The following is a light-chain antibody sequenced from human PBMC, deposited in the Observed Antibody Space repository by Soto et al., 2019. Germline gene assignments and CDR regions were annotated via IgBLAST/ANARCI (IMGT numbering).Light chain of an antibody. CDR1: RSISSS. CDR3: QQYNNGPTYT. CDR2: GAS. Sequence: EIVMTQSPATLSVSPGERATLSCRARRSISSSLAWYQQKPGQAPRLLIYGASTRATGIPARFSGSGSGTEFTLTISSPQSEDFAVYYCQQYNNGPTYTFGQGTKLEIK. V-gene: IGKV3-15*01. J-gene: IGKJ2*01.